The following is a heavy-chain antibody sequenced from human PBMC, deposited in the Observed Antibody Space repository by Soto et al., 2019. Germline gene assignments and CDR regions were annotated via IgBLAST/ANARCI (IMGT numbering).Heavy chain of an antibody. V-gene: IGHV1-8*01. J-gene: IGHJ6*02. CDR1: GYTFTSYD. CDR3: ARVLVPAAMFYYYGMDV. D-gene: IGHD2-2*01. Sequence: ASVKVSCNSSGYTFTSYDINWVLQATVQGLEWRGWMNPKGGNTGNAQKFQGRVTMTRNTSISTAYMELSSMRSEDTAVYYCARVLVPAAMFYYYGMDVWGQGTTLTVS. CDR2: MNPKGGNT.